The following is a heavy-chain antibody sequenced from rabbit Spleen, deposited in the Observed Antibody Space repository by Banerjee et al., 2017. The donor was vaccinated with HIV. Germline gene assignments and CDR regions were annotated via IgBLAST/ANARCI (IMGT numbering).Heavy chain of an antibody. CDR3: ARDLVGVIGWNFYL. Sequence: QEQLVESGGGLVRPGGSLKLSCKASGFSFSDRDVMCWVRQAPGKGLEWIACINASTGKPVYATWASGRFTISRTSSTTVTLRMTSLTAADRATYFCARDLVGVIGWNFYLWGPGTLVTVS. D-gene: IGHD1-1*01. J-gene: IGHJ4*01. V-gene: IGHV1S45*01. CDR1: GFSFSDRDV. CDR2: INASTGKP.